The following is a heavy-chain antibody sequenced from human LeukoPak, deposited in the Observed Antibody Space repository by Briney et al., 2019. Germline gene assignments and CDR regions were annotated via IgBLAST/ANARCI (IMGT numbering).Heavy chain of an antibody. CDR1: GGTFSSYA. Sequence: SVKVSCKASGGTFSSYAISWVRQAPGQGLEWMGGIIPIFGTANYAQKFQGRVTITADESTSTAYIELSSLRSEDTAVYYCASRPPDYDSAHYYYYGMDVWGQGTTVTVSS. D-gene: IGHD3-3*01. V-gene: IGHV1-69*13. J-gene: IGHJ6*02. CDR2: IIPIFGTA. CDR3: ASRPPDYDSAHYYYYGMDV.